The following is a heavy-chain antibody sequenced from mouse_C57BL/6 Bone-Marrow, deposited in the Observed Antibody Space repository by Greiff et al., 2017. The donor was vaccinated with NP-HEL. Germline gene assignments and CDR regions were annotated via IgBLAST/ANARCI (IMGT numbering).Heavy chain of an antibody. J-gene: IGHJ4*01. V-gene: IGHV1-39*01. D-gene: IGHD1-1*01. CDR1: GYSFTDYN. Sequence: QLQESGPELVKPGASVKISCKASGYSFTDYNMNWVKQSNGKSLEWIGVINPNYGTTSYNQKFKGKATLTVDQSSSTAYMQLNSLTSEDSAVYYWARETLYYYGSRGYAMDYWGQGTSVTVSS. CDR3: ARETLYYYGSRGYAMDY. CDR2: INPNYGTT.